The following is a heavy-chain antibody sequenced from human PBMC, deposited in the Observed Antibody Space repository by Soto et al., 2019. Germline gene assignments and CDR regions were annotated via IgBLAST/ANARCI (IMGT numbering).Heavy chain of an antibody. D-gene: IGHD2-21*02. CDR3: AKDRVPVVVTAPLDY. CDR2: ISYDGSNK. V-gene: IGHV3-30*18. Sequence: QVQLVESGGGVVQPGRSLRLSCAASGFTFSSYGMHWVRQAPGKGLEWVAVISYDGSNKYYADSVKGRFTISRDNSKNTLYLQMNGLRAEDTAVYYCAKDRVPVVVTAPLDYWGQGTLVTVSS. CDR1: GFTFSSYG. J-gene: IGHJ4*02.